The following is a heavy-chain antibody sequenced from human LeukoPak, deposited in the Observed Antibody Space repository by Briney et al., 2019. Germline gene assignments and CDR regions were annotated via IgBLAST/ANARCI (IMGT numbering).Heavy chain of an antibody. J-gene: IGHJ4*02. V-gene: IGHV3-7*01. Sequence: HPGGSLRLSCAASGFTFSSYAMSWVRQAPGKGLEWVANINQDGREKYYADSVKGRFTISRDNGKNSLYLQMNSLGAEDTAVYYCARGGKLHPRSPYWGQGTLVTVSS. D-gene: IGHD3-16*01. CDR2: INQDGREK. CDR3: ARGGKLHPRSPY. CDR1: GFTFSSYA.